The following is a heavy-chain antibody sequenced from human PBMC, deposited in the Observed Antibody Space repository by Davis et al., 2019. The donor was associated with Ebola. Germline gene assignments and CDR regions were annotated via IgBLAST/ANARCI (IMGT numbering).Heavy chain of an antibody. CDR2: ISGSGGST. J-gene: IGHJ4*02. CDR3: ARWYYYDSSGYYYVEDY. Sequence: PGGSLRLSCAASGFTFSSYAMSWVRQAPGKGLEWVSAISGSGGSTYYADSVKGRFTISRDNSKNTLYLQMNSLRAEDTAVYYCARWYYYDSSGYYYVEDYWGQGTLVTVSS. CDR1: GFTFSSYA. D-gene: IGHD3-22*01. V-gene: IGHV3-23*01.